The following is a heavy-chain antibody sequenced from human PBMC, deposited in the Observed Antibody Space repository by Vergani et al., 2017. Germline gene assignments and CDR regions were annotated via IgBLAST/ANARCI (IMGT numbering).Heavy chain of an antibody. Sequence: EVQLVESGGGLVQPGRSLRLSCAASGFTFDDYAMHWVRQAPGKGLEWVSGISWNSGSIGYADSVKGRFTISRDNAKNSLYLQMNSLRAEDTALYYCAKASFGGITHLGNRWGQGTLVTVSS. CDR3: AKASFGGITHLGNR. CDR2: ISWNSGSI. D-gene: IGHD3-10*01. V-gene: IGHV3-9*01. J-gene: IGHJ5*02. CDR1: GFTFDDYA.